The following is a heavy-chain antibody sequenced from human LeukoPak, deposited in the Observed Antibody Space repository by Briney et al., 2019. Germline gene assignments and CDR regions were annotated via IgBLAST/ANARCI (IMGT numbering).Heavy chain of an antibody. CDR3: ARPRVSYYGSGSSSDY. CDR1: GFTFSSYW. CDR2: IKQDGSEK. V-gene: IGHV3-7*01. D-gene: IGHD3-10*01. Sequence: GGSLRLACAASGFTFSSYWMSWVRQTPGKGLEWVANIKQDGSEKYYVDSVKGRFTISRDNAKNSLYLQMNSLRAEDTAVYYCARPRVSYYGSGSSSDYWGQGTLVTVSS. J-gene: IGHJ4*02.